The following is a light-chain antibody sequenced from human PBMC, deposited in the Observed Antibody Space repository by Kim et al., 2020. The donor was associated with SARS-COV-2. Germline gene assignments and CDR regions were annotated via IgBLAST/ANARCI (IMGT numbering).Light chain of an antibody. CDR3: HQYVRSPRT. Sequence: SPGETATLSRRANQTVSNNYLAWYRHKPGQVPRLHIYGASARGTGNPDRFIGSGSGGDFALTISRLEPEDFAIYYCHQYVRSPRTFGQGTKVDIK. V-gene: IGKV3-20*01. CDR1: QTVSNNY. CDR2: GAS. J-gene: IGKJ1*01.